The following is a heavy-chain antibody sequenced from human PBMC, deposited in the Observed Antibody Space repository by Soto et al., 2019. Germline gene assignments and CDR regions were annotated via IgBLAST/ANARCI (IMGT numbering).Heavy chain of an antibody. Sequence: SETLSLTCTVSGGSISSYYWSWIRQPPGKGLEWIGYIYYSGRTNYNPSLKSRVTISIDTSKNQFSLKLRSVTAADTAVYYCARDYYYDSSGYPGAQYYGMDVWGQGTTVTVSS. V-gene: IGHV4-59*01. D-gene: IGHD3-22*01. CDR3: ARDYYYDSSGYPGAQYYGMDV. J-gene: IGHJ6*02. CDR1: GGSISSYY. CDR2: IYYSGRT.